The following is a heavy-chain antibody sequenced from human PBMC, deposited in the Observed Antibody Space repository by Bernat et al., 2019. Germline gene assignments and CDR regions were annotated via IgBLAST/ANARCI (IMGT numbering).Heavy chain of an antibody. J-gene: IGHJ4*02. CDR3: ARGAVWYYDSSGYHGPNDY. CDR1: GFTVSSNY. V-gene: IGHV3-53*02. D-gene: IGHD3-22*01. Sequence: EVQLVETGGGLIQPGGSLRLSCAASGFTVSSNYMSWVRQAPGTGLEWVSVIYSGGSTYYADSVKGRFTIPRANSKNTLYLQMNSLRAEDTAVYYCARGAVWYYDSSGYHGPNDYWGQGTLVTVSS. CDR2: IYSGGST.